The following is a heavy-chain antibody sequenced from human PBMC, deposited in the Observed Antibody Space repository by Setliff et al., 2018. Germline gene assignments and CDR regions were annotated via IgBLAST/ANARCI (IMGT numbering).Heavy chain of an antibody. CDR2: VYPGDSDT. D-gene: IGHD1-26*01. J-gene: IGHJ3*02. Sequence: PGESLKISCKGSGYTFTNYWIGWVRQLPGKGLEWMGVVYPGDSDTRYRPSFQGQVTISADKSITTAYLQWRSLKASDTAMYYCARHGTGDGFDIWGQGNPGHRLL. CDR3: ARHGTGDGFDI. CDR1: GYTFTNYW. V-gene: IGHV5-51*01.